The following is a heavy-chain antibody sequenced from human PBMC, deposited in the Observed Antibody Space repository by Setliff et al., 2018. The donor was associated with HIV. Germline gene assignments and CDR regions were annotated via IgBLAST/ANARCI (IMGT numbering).Heavy chain of an antibody. V-gene: IGHV4-4*02. CDR3: ARAALLKLPLGYYYGMDV. D-gene: IGHD1-7*01. CDR1: GGSISSSNW. Sequence: SETLSLTCAVSGGSISSSNWWSWVRQAPGKGLEWIGEIYHSGSTNYNPSLKSRVTISVDKSKNHFSLKLSSVTAADTAVYYCARAALLKLPLGYYYGMDVWGQGTTVTVSS. CDR2: IYHSGST. J-gene: IGHJ6*02.